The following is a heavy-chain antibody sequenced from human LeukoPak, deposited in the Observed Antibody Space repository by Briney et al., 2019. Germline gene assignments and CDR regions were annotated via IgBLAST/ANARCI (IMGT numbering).Heavy chain of an antibody. CDR2: IYPGDSET. Sequence: GESLKISCKGSGYSFTNYWIGWVRQMPGKGLEWMGIIYPGDSETIYSPSFRGQVTMSADKSSAYLQWNSVKASDTAMYYCARRGGGYDFNFDQWGQGTLVTVSS. CDR1: GYSFTNYW. V-gene: IGHV5-51*01. J-gene: IGHJ4*02. D-gene: IGHD5-12*01. CDR3: ARRGGGYDFNFDQ.